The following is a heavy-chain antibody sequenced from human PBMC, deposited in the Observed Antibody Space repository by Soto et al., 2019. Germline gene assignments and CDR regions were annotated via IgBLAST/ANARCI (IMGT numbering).Heavy chain of an antibody. CDR1: GGTFSSYA. J-gene: IGHJ3*02. Sequence: QVQLVQSGAEVKKPGSSVKVSCKASGGTFSSYAISWVRQAPGQGLEWMGGIIPIFGTANYAQKFQGRVTITADXXTXTXFMELSSLRSEDTAVYYCARELVGSGYYNSGGAFDIWGQGTMVTVSS. V-gene: IGHV1-69*12. CDR3: ARELVGSGYYNSGGAFDI. CDR2: IIPIFGTA. D-gene: IGHD3-22*01.